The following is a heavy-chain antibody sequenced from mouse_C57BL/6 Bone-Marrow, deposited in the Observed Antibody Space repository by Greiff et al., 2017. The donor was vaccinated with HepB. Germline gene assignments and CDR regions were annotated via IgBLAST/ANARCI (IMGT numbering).Heavy chain of an antibody. D-gene: IGHD2-2*01. CDR3: AGHGWLPPYYAMDY. CDR1: GFTFSDYY. Sequence: EVKLVESGGGLVQPGGSLKLSCAASGFTFSDYYMYWVRQTPEKRLEWVAYISNGGGSTYYPDTVKGRFTISRDNAKNTLYLQMSRLKSEDTAMYYCAGHGWLPPYYAMDYWGQGTSVTVSS. V-gene: IGHV5-12*01. J-gene: IGHJ4*01. CDR2: ISNGGGST.